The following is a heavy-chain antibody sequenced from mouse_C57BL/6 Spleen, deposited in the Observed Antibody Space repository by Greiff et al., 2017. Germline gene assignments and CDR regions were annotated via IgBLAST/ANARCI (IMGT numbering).Heavy chain of an antibody. J-gene: IGHJ3*01. Sequence: QVQLKESGAELARPGASVKLSCKASGYTFTSYGISWVKQRTGQGLEWIGEIYPRSGNTYYNEKFKGKATLTADKSSSTAYMELRSLTSEDSAVYFCARPAQADGYAYWGQGTLVTVSA. D-gene: IGHD3-2*02. CDR1: GYTFTSYG. CDR3: ARPAQADGYAY. V-gene: IGHV1-81*01. CDR2: IYPRSGNT.